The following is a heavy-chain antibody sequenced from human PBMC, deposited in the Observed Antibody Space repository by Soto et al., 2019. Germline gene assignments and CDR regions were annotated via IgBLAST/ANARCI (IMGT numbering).Heavy chain of an antibody. Sequence: GVSLRLSCAASGFTFSSYGMNWVRQAPGKGLEWVSFISSSSNTIYYGDSVKGRFTISRDNAKNSLYLQMNSLRAEDTAVYYCARVVGVNINFDCWGQGTLVTVSS. J-gene: IGHJ4*02. D-gene: IGHD3-10*01. V-gene: IGHV3-48*01. CDR2: ISSSSNTI. CDR1: GFTFSSYG. CDR3: ARVVGVNINFDC.